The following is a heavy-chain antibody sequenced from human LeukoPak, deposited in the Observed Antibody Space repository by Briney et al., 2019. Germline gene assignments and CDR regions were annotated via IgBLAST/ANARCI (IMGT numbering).Heavy chain of an antibody. CDR2: IHYSGST. D-gene: IGHD1-26*01. J-gene: IGHJ1*01. Sequence: SETLSLTCTVSGGSISSYYWSWIRQPPGKGLEWIGYIHYSGSTNYNPSLKSRVTISVDTSKNQFSLKLSSGTAADTAVYYCARGVGALFQHWGQGTLVTVSS. CDR1: GGSISSYY. CDR3: ARGVGALFQH. V-gene: IGHV4-59*08.